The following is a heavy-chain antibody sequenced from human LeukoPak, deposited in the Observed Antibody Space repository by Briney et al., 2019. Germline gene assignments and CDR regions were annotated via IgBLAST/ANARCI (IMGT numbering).Heavy chain of an antibody. D-gene: IGHD1/OR15-1a*01. CDR1: GFSFDDYA. J-gene: IGHJ6*02. V-gene: IGHV3-9*01. CDR2: IDWRSGSI. CDR3: ARGNTLKDDSFYHGMDV. Sequence: GGSLRLSCAASGFSFDDYAMFWVRQVPVKGLEWVAGIDWRSGSIGYADSVQGRFTISRDNAKKSLSLQMSSLRPEDTALYFCARGNTLKDDSFYHGMDVSGPGTTVIVYS.